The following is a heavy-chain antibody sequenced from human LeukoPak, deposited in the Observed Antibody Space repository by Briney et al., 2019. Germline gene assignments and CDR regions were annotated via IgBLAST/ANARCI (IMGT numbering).Heavy chain of an antibody. CDR2: IYSGGST. Sequence: GGSLRLSCAASRFTFNSNYMTWVRQAAGKGLEWVSVIYSGGSTYYADSVKRRFTISRHNSKNTLYLQMNSLRAEDAAVYYCATIDYWGQGTLVTVSS. V-gene: IGHV3-66*01. CDR1: RFTFNSNY. CDR3: ATIDY. J-gene: IGHJ4*02.